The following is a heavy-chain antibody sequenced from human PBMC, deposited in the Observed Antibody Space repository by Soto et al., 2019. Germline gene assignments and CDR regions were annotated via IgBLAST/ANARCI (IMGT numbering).Heavy chain of an antibody. J-gene: IGHJ3*02. V-gene: IGHV5-51*01. CDR2: IYPYDSDT. CDR3: ARPANFDHSSGYYHDGFDI. Sequence: GEALKISCKGSGYSFYSFWIGWVRQMPGKGLEWVGIIYPYDSDTRYSPSFQGQVTISADKSISTAYLQLGSLKASGTAMYYCARPANFDHSSGYYHDGFDIWGQGTMVTVSS. CDR1: GYSFYSFW. D-gene: IGHD3-22*01.